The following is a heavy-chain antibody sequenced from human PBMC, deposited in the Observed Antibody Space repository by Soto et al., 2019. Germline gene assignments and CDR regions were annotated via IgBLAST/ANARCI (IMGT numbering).Heavy chain of an antibody. J-gene: IGHJ4*02. D-gene: IGHD3-9*01. CDR3: ACGDYDILTGYLFDY. CDR2: ISASSDYI. V-gene: IGHV3-21*01. CDR1: GFTFSRYS. Sequence: EVQLVESGGGLVKTGGSLRLSCAASGFTFSRYSMYWVRQAPGKGLEWVSSISASSDYIYYADSLKGRFTISRDNAKNSLYLQMNILRVEDTAVYYCACGDYDILTGYLFDYWGQGTLVTVSS.